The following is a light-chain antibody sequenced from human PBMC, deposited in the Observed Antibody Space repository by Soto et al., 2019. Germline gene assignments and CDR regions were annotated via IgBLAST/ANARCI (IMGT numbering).Light chain of an antibody. J-gene: IGKJ1*01. CDR3: QQYGSSGT. CDR2: DES. V-gene: IGKV3-11*01. Sequence: EIVLTQSPATLSLSPGERATLSCRASQSVSSYLAWYQQKPGQAPRLLIYDESNRATGIPARFSGSGSGTNFTLTISRLEPEDFAVYYCQQYGSSGTFGQGTKVDIK. CDR1: QSVSSY.